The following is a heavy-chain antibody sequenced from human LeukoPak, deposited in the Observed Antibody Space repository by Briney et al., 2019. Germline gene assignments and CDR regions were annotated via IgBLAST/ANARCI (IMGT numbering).Heavy chain of an antibody. Sequence: GGSLRLSCVVSGLTFSSYSMDWVRQAPGKGLEWVSYISSSSSPIYYADSVKGRFAISRDNAKNSLYLQMNSLRAEDTAVYYCARDHHRRLYDSQARDTFDIWGQGTMVTVSS. J-gene: IGHJ3*02. D-gene: IGHD3-22*01. V-gene: IGHV3-48*01. CDR2: ISSSSSPI. CDR1: GLTFSSYS. CDR3: ARDHHRRLYDSQARDTFDI.